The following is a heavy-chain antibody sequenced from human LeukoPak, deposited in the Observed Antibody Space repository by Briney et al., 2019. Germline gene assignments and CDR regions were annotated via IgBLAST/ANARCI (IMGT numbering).Heavy chain of an antibody. CDR3: ARGGFAYYYDSSGYYYFDY. Sequence: GGSLRLSCAASGFTFSSYWMSWVRQAPGKGLEWVANIKQDGSEKYYVDSVKGRFTISRDNAKNSLYLQMSSLRAEDTAVYYCARGGFAYYYDSSGYYYFDYWGQGTLVTVSS. CDR1: GFTFSSYW. J-gene: IGHJ4*02. D-gene: IGHD3-22*01. V-gene: IGHV3-7*03. CDR2: IKQDGSEK.